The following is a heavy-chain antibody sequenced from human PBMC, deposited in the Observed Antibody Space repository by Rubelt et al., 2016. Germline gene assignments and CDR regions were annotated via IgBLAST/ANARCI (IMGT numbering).Heavy chain of an antibody. Sequence: EVQLVESGGGLVQPGGSLRLSCAASGFSFNIYEMNWVRQAPGKGLEWVSYITASGGAGYYAEAVKGRFTVSRDNAKNRLYLQMNNVTDDDTALYYCVRDEYGVGGDPWGQGTLVTVSS. CDR2: ITASGGAG. CDR1: GFSFNIYE. J-gene: IGHJ5*02. CDR3: VRDEYGVGGDP. V-gene: IGHV3-48*03. D-gene: IGHD2/OR15-2a*01.